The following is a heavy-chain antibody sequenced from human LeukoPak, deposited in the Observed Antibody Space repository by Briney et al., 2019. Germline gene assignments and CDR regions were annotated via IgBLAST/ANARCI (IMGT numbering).Heavy chain of an antibody. V-gene: IGHV3-15*01. D-gene: IGHD2-2*01. Sequence: GGSLRLSCAASGFTFSNAWMSWVRQAPGKGLEWVGRIKSKTDGGTTDYAAPVKGRFTISRDDSKNTLYLQMNSLKTEDTAVYYCTTEYQLPFRRYYYYMDVWGKGTTVTVSS. J-gene: IGHJ6*03. CDR2: IKSKTDGGTT. CDR3: TTEYQLPFRRYYYYMDV. CDR1: GFTFSNAW.